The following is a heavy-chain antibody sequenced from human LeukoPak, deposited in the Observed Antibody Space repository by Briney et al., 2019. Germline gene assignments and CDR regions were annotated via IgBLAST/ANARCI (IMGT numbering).Heavy chain of an antibody. CDR2: ITGDGTGR. CDR3: AKVNAFGDFQGRNYYYYMDV. CDR1: GFTFSVAY. J-gene: IGHJ6*03. V-gene: IGHV3-74*03. D-gene: IGHD4-17*01. Sequence: PGESLRLSCVTSGFTFSVAYMHWVRQAPVKGLVWVSRITGDGTGRTYADSVKGRFTISRDNAKNTVYLQMNSLEVEDTAVYYCAKVNAFGDFQGRNYYYYMDVWGKGTSVTVSS.